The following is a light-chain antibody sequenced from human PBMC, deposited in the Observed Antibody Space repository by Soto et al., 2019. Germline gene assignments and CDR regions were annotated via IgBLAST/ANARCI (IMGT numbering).Light chain of an antibody. J-gene: IGKJ5*01. CDR1: QSVSSCY. CDR3: QQYDTSPPST. V-gene: IGKV3-20*01. Sequence: EIVLTQSPGTLSLSPGERATLSCRASQSVSSCYLAWYQQKPGQAPRLLINGASSRATGIPDRFSGSGSGTDFTLTISRLEPEDFAVYYCQQYDTSPPSTFGQGTRLEIK. CDR2: GAS.